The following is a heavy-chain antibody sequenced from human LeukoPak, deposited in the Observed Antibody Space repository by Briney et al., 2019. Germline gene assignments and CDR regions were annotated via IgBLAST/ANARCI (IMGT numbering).Heavy chain of an antibody. J-gene: IGHJ4*02. D-gene: IGHD5-18*01. Sequence: GRSLRLSCAASGFTFSTYAMHWVRQAPGKGLVWVGVISYDGSNKDYADSVKGRFTISRDNSKDTLYLQMNSLRAEDTAVYYCASRRLWLQNGESAFDYWGQGTLVTVSS. CDR1: GFTFSTYA. CDR2: ISYDGSNK. CDR3: ASRRLWLQNGESAFDY. V-gene: IGHV3-30-3*01.